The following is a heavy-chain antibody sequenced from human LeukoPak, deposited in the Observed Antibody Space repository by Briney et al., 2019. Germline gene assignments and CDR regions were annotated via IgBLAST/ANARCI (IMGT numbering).Heavy chain of an antibody. V-gene: IGHV3-74*01. J-gene: IGHJ3*02. CDR2: LRSDGSII. CDR1: GFSFSAYW. CDR3: AREAYEAFDI. Sequence: PGGSLRLSCAASGFSFSAYWMHWVRQAPGKGLVWVSRLRSDGSIITYAGSVKGRFTISRDNAKNTLYLQMNSLRAEDTAVYYCAREAYEAFDIWGQGTMVTVSS.